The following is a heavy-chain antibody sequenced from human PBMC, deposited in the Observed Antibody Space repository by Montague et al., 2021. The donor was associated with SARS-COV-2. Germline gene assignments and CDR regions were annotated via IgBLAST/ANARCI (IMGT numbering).Heavy chain of an antibody. V-gene: IGHV4-61*08. CDR3: ARVSLAAAATRSDY. J-gene: IGHJ4*02. Sequence: SEILSLTCTVSGGPVSSGGYYWSWIRQPPGKGLEWIGYIYYGGSTNYXXXLKSRVTISLDTSKNQFSLKLTSVTAADTAVYYCARVSLAAAATRSDYWGQGTLVTVSS. D-gene: IGHD6-13*01. CDR2: IYYGGST. CDR1: GGPVSSGGYY.